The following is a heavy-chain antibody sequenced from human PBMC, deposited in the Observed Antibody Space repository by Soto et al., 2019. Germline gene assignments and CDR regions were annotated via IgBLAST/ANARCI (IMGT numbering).Heavy chain of an antibody. CDR3: AKDISPGQGYRIFDY. CDR2: LSGSGDNT. D-gene: IGHD5-18*01. Sequence: PGVSLRLSCVASGFTFSSFAMSWVRQAPGKGLEWVSLLSGSGDNTYYADSGKGRFTISRDNSKSTLYLQMNSLRAEDTAIYYCAKDISPGQGYRIFDYWGQGTQVTVYS. V-gene: IGHV3-23*01. CDR1: GFTFSSFA. J-gene: IGHJ4*02.